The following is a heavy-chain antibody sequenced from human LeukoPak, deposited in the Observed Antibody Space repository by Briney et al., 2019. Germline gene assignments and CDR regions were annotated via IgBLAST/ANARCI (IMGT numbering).Heavy chain of an antibody. CDR3: ARGTTAAAGIFDC. V-gene: IGHV4-4*07. D-gene: IGHD6-13*01. CDR2: IYSSGST. Sequence: PSETLSLTCSVSGGSISSYYWSWVRQPAGKGLEWIGRIYSSGSTNYNHSLNSRVTMSVDTSNNQFSLRLTSVTAADTAVYYCARGTTAAAGIFDCWGQGTLVTVSS. CDR1: GGSISSYY. J-gene: IGHJ4*02.